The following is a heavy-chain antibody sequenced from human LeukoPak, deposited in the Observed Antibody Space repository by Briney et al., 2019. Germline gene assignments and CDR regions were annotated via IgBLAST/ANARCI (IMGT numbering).Heavy chain of an antibody. D-gene: IGHD6-19*01. CDR3: AKEGASSGWYYYYYGMDV. J-gene: IGHJ6*02. CDR2: ISGCGGST. Sequence: GGSLRLSCAASGFTFSSYAMSWVRQAPGKGLEWVSAISGCGGSTYYADSVKGRFTISRDNSKNTLYLQMNSLRAEDTAVYYCAKEGASSGWYYYYYGMDVWGQGTTVTVSS. V-gene: IGHV3-23*01. CDR1: GFTFSSYA.